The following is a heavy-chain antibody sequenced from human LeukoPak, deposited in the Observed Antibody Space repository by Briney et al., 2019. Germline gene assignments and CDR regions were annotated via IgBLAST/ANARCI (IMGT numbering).Heavy chain of an antibody. V-gene: IGHV3-23*01. CDR1: GFTFSSYS. CDR3: AKERYGSSLESFDI. J-gene: IGHJ3*02. CDR2: INTSGGST. Sequence: GGSLRLSCAASGFTFSSYSMNWVRQAPGKGLEWVSGINTSGGSTYYADSVKGRFTISRDNSKNKLYLQMNSLRAEDTAVYYCAKERYGSSLESFDIWGQGTMVTVSS. D-gene: IGHD6-6*01.